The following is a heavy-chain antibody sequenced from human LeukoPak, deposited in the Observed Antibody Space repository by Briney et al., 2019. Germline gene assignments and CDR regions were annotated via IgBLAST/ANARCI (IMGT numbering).Heavy chain of an antibody. CDR3: ASSYLPAAAGKWDYYYGMDV. J-gene: IGHJ6*02. Sequence: VTSVKVSCKASGGTFSSYAISWVRQAPGQGLEWMGGIIPIFGTANYAQKFQGRVTITADKSTSTAYMELSSLRSEDTAVYYCASSYLPAAAGKWDYYYGMDVWGQGTTVTVSS. D-gene: IGHD6-13*01. V-gene: IGHV1-69*06. CDR2: IIPIFGTA. CDR1: GGTFSSYA.